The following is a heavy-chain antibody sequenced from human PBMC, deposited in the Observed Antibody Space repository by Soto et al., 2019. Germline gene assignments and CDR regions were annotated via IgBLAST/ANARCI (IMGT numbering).Heavy chain of an antibody. V-gene: IGHV4-4*02. Sequence: HLQESGPGLVRPSETLSLTCAVSGGSISSSSWWPWVRQSPEKGLEWIGEFYHSGSPDYNPSFHGRVTIMLDKSKHNLALRLTSVTAADTAVYYCSRAASFRGDFDIGGKGTTVTVSS. D-gene: IGHD2-21*01. CDR2: FYHSGSP. CDR3: SRAASFRGDFDI. CDR1: GGSISSSSW. J-gene: IGHJ3*02.